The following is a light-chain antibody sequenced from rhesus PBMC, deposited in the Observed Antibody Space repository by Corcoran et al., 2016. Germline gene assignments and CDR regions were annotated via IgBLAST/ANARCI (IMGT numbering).Light chain of an antibody. J-gene: IGLJ6*01. CDR3: CSYAGSNTFV. V-gene: IGLV2-32*02. Sequence: QAALTQPRSVSGSPGQSVTISCTGTSSDIGGYNYVSWYQQHPGTAPKLMIYEVSKRPSGVSDRFSGSKSGNTVSLTISGLQAEDEADYYCCSYAGSNTFVFGSGTKLTVL. CDR1: SSDIGGYNY. CDR2: EVS.